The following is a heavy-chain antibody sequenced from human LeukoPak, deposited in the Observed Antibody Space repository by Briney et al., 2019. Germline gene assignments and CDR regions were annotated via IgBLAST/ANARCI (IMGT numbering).Heavy chain of an antibody. CDR2: IYYSGST. V-gene: IGHV4-39*01. D-gene: IGHD3-22*01. J-gene: IGHJ4*02. CDR3: ARVKSDYDSSGYLFDY. CDR1: GGSISSSSYY. Sequence: PSETLSLTCTVSGGSISSSSYYWGWIRQPPGKGLEWIGSIYYSGSTYYNPSLKSRVTISVDTSKNQFSLKLSSVTAADTAVYYCARVKSDYDSSGYLFDYWGQGTLVTVSS.